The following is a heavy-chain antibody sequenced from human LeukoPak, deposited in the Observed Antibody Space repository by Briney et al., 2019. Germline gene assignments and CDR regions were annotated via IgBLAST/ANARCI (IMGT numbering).Heavy chain of an antibody. D-gene: IGHD4-11*01. V-gene: IGHV1-2*02. CDR2: INPNSGVT. Sequence: ASVKVSCKASGYTLTGYYIHWVRQAPGQGLEWMGWINPNSGVTNYAQKFQGRVTLTRDTPISTAYMEVSRLRSDDTAVYYCARVYMTTVTLGDYWGQGTLVTVSS. J-gene: IGHJ4*02. CDR1: GYTLTGYY. CDR3: ARVYMTTVTLGDY.